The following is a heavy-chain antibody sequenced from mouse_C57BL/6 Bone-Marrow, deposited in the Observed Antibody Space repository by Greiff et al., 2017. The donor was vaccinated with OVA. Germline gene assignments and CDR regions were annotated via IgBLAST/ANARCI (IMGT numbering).Heavy chain of an antibody. CDR1: GYTFTSYG. D-gene: IGHD3-1*01. V-gene: IGHV1-81*01. CDR2: IYPRSGKT. J-gene: IGHJ3*01. Sequence: VKLMESGAELARPGASVKLSCKASGYTFTSYGISWVKQRTGQGLEWIGEIYPRSGKTYYNEKFKGKATLTADKSSSTAYMELRSLTSEDSAVYFCARSGYEADWGQGTLVTVSA. CDR3: ARSGYEAD.